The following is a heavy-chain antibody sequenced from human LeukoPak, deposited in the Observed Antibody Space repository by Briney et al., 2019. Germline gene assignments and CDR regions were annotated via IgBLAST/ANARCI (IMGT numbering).Heavy chain of an antibody. CDR3: ARSIVATISSGDWFDP. Sequence: WASVKVSCKASGYTFTGYYMHWVRQAPGQGLEWMGWINPNSGGTNYAQKFQGRVTMTRDTSISTAYMELSRLRSDDTAVYYCARSIVATISSGDWFDPWGQGTLVTVSS. J-gene: IGHJ5*02. V-gene: IGHV1-2*02. CDR1: GYTFTGYY. D-gene: IGHD5-12*01. CDR2: INPNSGGT.